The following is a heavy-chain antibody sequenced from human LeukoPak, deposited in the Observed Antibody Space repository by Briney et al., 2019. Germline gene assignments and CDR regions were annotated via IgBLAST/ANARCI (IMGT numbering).Heavy chain of an antibody. CDR1: GGSISSSNW. CDR2: IYHSGST. Sequence: SGTLSLTCAVSGGSISSSNWWSWVRQPPGKGLEWIGEIYHSGSTNYNPSLKSRVTISVDKSKNQFSLKLSSVTAADTAVYYCARGGVTMVRGPRPYYYGMDVWGKGTTVTVSS. J-gene: IGHJ6*04. D-gene: IGHD3-10*01. CDR3: ARGGVTMVRGPRPYYYGMDV. V-gene: IGHV4-4*02.